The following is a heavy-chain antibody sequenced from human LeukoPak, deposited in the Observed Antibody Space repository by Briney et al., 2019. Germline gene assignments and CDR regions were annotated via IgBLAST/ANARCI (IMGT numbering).Heavy chain of an antibody. CDR2: IYSGGST. D-gene: IGHD3-3*01. J-gene: IGHJ6*02. CDR3: ARTSTYYDFWSGYSKDAGMDV. CDR1: GFTVSSNY. V-gene: IGHV3-53*01. Sequence: GGSLRLSCAASGFTVSSNYMSWVRQAPGKGLEWVSVIYSGGSTCYADSVKGRFTISRDNSKNTLYLQMNSLRAEDTAVYYCARTSTYYDFWSGYSKDAGMDVWGQGTTVTVSS.